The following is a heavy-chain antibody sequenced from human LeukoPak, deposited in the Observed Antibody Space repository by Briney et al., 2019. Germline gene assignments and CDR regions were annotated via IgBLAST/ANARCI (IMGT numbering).Heavy chain of an antibody. CDR1: GFTFSNAW. J-gene: IGHJ2*01. D-gene: IGHD2-15*01. Sequence: GGSLRLSCAASGFTFSNAWMSWFRQAPGKGLEWVADIKHDASEEHYVASVKGRFSISRDNAKQYLQMNSLRAEDTAGYDWEGGQGWHFALWGLGTLLTVSS. CDR3: EGGQGWHFAL. CDR2: IKHDASEE. V-gene: IGHV3-7*01.